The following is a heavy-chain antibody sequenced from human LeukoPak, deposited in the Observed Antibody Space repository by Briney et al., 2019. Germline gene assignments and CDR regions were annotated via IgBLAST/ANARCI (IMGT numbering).Heavy chain of an antibody. D-gene: IGHD2-2*01. V-gene: IGHV1-18*01. CDR1: GYTFASYG. Sequence: ASVKVSCKASGYTFASYGISWVRQAPGEGLEWMGWNSADNGHTKYTQKLQGRVTMTTDTSTSTAYMELRSLRSDDTAVYYCARDWYCSSNTCSDTFDIWGQGTMVTVSS. J-gene: IGHJ3*02. CDR3: ARDWYCSSNTCSDTFDI. CDR2: NSADNGHT.